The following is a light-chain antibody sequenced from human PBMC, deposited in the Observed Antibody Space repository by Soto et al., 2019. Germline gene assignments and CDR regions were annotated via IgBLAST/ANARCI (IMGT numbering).Light chain of an antibody. V-gene: IGKV3-15*01. J-gene: IGKJ1*01. CDR3: QQYDTWPPAT. Sequence: EIVLTQSPGTLSLYPGERATLSCRASQSVGDNLAWYQRQPGQPPRLLIYGASTRATGIPLRFSGSGSGTDFTLTISSLQSEDFAVYYCQQYDTWPPATFGQGSKVDI. CDR1: QSVGDN. CDR2: GAS.